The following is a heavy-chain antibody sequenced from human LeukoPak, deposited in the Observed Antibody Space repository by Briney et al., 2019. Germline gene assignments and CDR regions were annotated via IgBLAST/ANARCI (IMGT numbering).Heavy chain of an antibody. CDR3: ARDPSYFWSGYYVHDAFDI. V-gene: IGHV1-18*01. J-gene: IGHJ3*02. CDR2: ISAYNGNT. D-gene: IGHD3-3*01. CDR1: GYTFTSYG. Sequence: ASVKVSCKASGYTFTSYGISWVRQAPGQGLEWMGWISAYNGNTNYAQKLQGRVTMTTDTSTSTAYMELRSLRSDDTAVYYCARDPSYFWSGYYVHDAFDIWGQGTMVTVSS.